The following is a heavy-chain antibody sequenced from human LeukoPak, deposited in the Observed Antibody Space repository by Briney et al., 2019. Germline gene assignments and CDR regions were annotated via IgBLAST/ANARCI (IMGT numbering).Heavy chain of an antibody. J-gene: IGHJ5*02. V-gene: IGHV3-9*01. CDR3: AKDKLFRGVITGFDP. D-gene: IGHD3-10*01. CDR2: ISWNSGSI. CDR1: GFTFDDYG. Sequence: GGSLRLSCAASGFTFDDYGMSWVRQAPGKGLEWVSGISWNSGSIGYAASVKGRFTISRDNAKNSLNLQMNSLRPDDTALYYCAKDKLFRGVITGFDPWGQGTLVTVSS.